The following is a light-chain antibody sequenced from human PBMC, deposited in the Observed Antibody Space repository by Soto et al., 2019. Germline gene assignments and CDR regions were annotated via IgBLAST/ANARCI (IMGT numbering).Light chain of an antibody. Sequence: EIVLTQSPGTLSLSPGERATLSCRASQSVSSSSLAWYQQNPGQAPRLLIYEASCRATGIPDRFSGSGSGTDFTLTISRLEPEDFAMYYCQQYRTFGQGTKLDIK. CDR3: QQYRT. CDR1: QSVSSSS. V-gene: IGKV3-20*01. CDR2: EAS. J-gene: IGKJ1*01.